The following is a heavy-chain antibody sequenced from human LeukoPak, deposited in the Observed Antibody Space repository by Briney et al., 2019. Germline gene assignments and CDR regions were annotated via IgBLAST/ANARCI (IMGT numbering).Heavy chain of an antibody. Sequence: GGSLRLSCAASGFTFSDYYMSWIRQAPGKGLEWVSYISSSGSTIYYADSVKGRFTISRDNAKNSLYLQMNSLRAEDTAVYYCARDMTTVTTSNDYYGMDVWGQGTTVTVSS. CDR3: ARDMTTVTTSNDYYGMDV. CDR1: GFTFSDYY. J-gene: IGHJ6*02. CDR2: ISSSGSTI. D-gene: IGHD4-11*01. V-gene: IGHV3-11*01.